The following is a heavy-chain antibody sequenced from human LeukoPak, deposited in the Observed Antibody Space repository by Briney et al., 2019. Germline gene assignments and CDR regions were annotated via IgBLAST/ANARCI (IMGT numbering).Heavy chain of an antibody. CDR2: FDPEDGET. Sequence: ASVKVSCKVSGYTLTELSMHWVRQAPGKGLEWMGGFDPEDGETIYAQKFQGRVTMTEDTSTDTAYMELSSLRSEDTAVYYCATPNLSGSYYRLGYWGQGTLVTVSS. J-gene: IGHJ4*02. CDR3: ATPNLSGSYYRLGY. CDR1: GYTLTELS. V-gene: IGHV1-24*01. D-gene: IGHD1-26*01.